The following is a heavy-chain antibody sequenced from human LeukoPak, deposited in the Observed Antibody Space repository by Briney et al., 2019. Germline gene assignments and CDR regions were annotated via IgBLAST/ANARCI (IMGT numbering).Heavy chain of an antibody. CDR3: ARSYYYDSSGYYQYDAFDI. CDR2: IIPIFGTA. CDR1: GGTFSSYA. V-gene: IGHV1-69*05. Sequence: ASVKVSCTASGGTFSSYAISWVRQAPGQGLEWMGGIIPIFGTANYAQKFQGRVTITTDESTSTAYMELSSLRSEDTAVYYCARSYYYDSSGYYQYDAFDIWGQGTMVTVSS. D-gene: IGHD3-22*01. J-gene: IGHJ3*02.